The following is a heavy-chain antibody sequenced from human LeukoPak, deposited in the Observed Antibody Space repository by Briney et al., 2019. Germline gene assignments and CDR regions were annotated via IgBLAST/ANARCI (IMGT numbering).Heavy chain of an antibody. Sequence: SETLSLTCTVSGGSISSYYWSWIRQAPGKGLEWIGYIYYSGSTNYNPSLKGRVTISVDTSKNQFSLKLLSVTAADTAVYYCARGMQQLYHFDSWGRGTLVTVSS. V-gene: IGHV4-59*01. CDR2: IYYSGST. CDR1: GGSISSYY. CDR3: ARGMQQLYHFDS. D-gene: IGHD6-13*01. J-gene: IGHJ4*02.